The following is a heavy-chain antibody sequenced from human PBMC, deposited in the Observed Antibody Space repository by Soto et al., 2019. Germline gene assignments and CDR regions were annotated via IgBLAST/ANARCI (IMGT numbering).Heavy chain of an antibody. J-gene: IGHJ6*03. CDR3: ARGGGLNYCYCIYV. Sequence: QVQLVQSGAEVKKPGASVKVSCKASGYTFTGYYMHWMRQAPGQGLQWMGWINPNSGETDYAQNFQGWVTMTRDMSISTSYMELSRLKSNDTAVYYFARGGGLNYCYCIYVSGKGTTVTVSS. V-gene: IGHV1-2*04. CDR1: GYTFTGYY. CDR2: INPNSGET.